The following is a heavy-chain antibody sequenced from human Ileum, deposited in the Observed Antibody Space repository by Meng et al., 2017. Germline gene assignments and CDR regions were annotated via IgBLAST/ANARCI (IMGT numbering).Heavy chain of an antibody. CDR3: ARDQRIAVAGRSGGMDV. CDR2: INPNSGGT. J-gene: IGHJ6*02. Sequence: ASVKVSCRASGYTFTGYYMHWVRQAPGQGLEWMGWINPNSGGTNYAQKFQGRVTMTRDTSISTAYMELSRLRSDDTAVYYCARDQRIAVAGRSGGMDVWGQGTTVTVSS. V-gene: IGHV1-2*02. CDR1: GYTFTGYY. D-gene: IGHD6-19*01.